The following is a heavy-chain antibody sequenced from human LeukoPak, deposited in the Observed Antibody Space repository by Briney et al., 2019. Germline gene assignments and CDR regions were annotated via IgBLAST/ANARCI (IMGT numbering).Heavy chain of an antibody. CDR3: ARDKPRYYYGSGSYYPDAFDI. D-gene: IGHD3-10*01. CDR2: IYYSGST. V-gene: IGHV4-59*01. J-gene: IGHJ3*02. Sequence: PSETLSLTCTVSGGSISSYYWSWIRQPPGKGLEWIGYIYYSGSTNYNPSLKSRVTISVDTSKNQFSLKLSSVTAADTAVYYCARDKPRYYYGSGSYYPDAFDIWGQGTMVTVSS. CDR1: GGSISSYY.